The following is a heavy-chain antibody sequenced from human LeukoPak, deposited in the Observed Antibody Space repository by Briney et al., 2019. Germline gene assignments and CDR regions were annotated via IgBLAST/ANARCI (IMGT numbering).Heavy chain of an antibody. CDR3: ARVPSGAGGAMVNFDY. J-gene: IGHJ4*02. V-gene: IGHV4-59*06. CDR2: IYYSGST. D-gene: IGHD5-18*01. Sequence: NPSETLSLTCTVSGGSISSYYWSWIRQHPGKGLEWIGYIYYSGSTYYNPSLKSRVTMSVDTSKNQFSLKLSSVTAADTAVYYCARVPSGAGGAMVNFDYWGQGTLVTVSS. CDR1: GGSISSYY.